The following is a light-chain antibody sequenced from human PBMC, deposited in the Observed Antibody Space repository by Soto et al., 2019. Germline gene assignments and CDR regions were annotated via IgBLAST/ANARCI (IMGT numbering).Light chain of an antibody. CDR3: HQYYNWPPLT. CDR2: GAS. Sequence: ETLMTQSPATLSASPGERVTLSCRASQNINFNLAWYQQKPGQAPRVLIYGASSRASGIPDRFSGSGSGTDFTLTISRLEHDDFAFYYCHQYYNWPPLTFGGGTRVEIK. V-gene: IGKV3D-15*01. CDR1: QNINFN. J-gene: IGKJ4*01.